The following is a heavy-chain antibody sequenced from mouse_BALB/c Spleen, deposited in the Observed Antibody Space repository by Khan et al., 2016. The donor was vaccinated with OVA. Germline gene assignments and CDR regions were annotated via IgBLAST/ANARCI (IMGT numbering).Heavy chain of an antibody. D-gene: IGHD2-10*01. V-gene: IGHV9-3-1*01. CDR3: ARPPYFSYVMDN. CDR2: INTYTGEP. CDR1: GHTFTKYG. J-gene: IGHJ4*01. Sequence: IQLVQSGPELKKPGETVKISCKASGHTFTKYGMNWVKQAPGKSLKWMGWINTYTGEPTYADDFSGRFAFSLETSASTAYLQINNLKNEDTATYFCARPPYFSYVMDNWGQRTSVTVSS.